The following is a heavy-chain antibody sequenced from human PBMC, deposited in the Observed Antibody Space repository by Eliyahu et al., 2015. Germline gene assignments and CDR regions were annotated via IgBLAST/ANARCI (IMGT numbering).Heavy chain of an antibody. Sequence: EEHLVESGGGLVQPGRSLRLSCTASGFTFGDSAGSWVRQAPGKGLGWVGFIRSKAYGGAIEHAPPVKGRFTISRDDSNNIAYLQMNSLKVEDTGIYYCTTEDPTGASHSWGQGTLVTVSS. CDR3: TTEDPTGASHS. CDR2: IRSKAYGGAI. CDR1: GFTFGDSA. J-gene: IGHJ4*02. V-gene: IGHV3-49*04.